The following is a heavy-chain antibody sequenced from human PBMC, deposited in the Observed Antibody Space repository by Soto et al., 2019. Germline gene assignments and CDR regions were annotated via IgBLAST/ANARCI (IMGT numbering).Heavy chain of an antibody. CDR3: AGGGNPSYYFDY. J-gene: IGHJ4*02. CDR2: IYYSGST. V-gene: IGHV4-31*03. Sequence: TLSLTCTVSGGSISSGGYYWSWIRQHPGKGLEWIGYIYYSGSTYYNPSLKSRVTISVDTSKNQFSLKLSSVTAADTAVYYCAGGGNPSYYFDYWGQGTLVTVSS. CDR1: GGSISSGGYY. D-gene: IGHD3-16*01.